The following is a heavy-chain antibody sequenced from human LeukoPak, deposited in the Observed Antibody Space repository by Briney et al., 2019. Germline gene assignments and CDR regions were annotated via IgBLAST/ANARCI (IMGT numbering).Heavy chain of an antibody. J-gene: IGHJ4*02. CDR2: IIPIFDTA. CDR1: GGTFSSYA. Sequence: SVKVSCKASGGTFSSYAISWVRQAPGHGLEWMGGIIPIFDTANYAQKFPGRVTITTDESTSTAYMELSSLRSEDTAVYYCAGIRDGYNFGDFDYWGQGTLVTVSS. CDR3: AGIRDGYNFGDFDY. D-gene: IGHD5-24*01. V-gene: IGHV1-69*05.